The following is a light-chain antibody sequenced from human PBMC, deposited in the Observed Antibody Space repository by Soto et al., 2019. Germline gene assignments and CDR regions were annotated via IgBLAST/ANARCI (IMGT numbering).Light chain of an antibody. CDR2: GAS. CDR3: QQRSNWPPV. CDR1: QSVSSSY. V-gene: IGKV3D-20*02. Sequence: EIVLTQSPGTLSLSPGERATLSCRASQSVSSSYLAWYQQKPGQAPRLLIYGASTRATGIPARFSGSGSGTDFTLTISSLQSEDFAVYYCQQRSNWPPVFGQGTRLEI. J-gene: IGKJ5*01.